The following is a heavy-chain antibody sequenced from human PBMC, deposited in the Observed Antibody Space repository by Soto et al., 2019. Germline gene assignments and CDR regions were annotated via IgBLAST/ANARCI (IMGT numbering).Heavy chain of an antibody. V-gene: IGHV1-69*13. Sequence: SVKVSCKASGGTFSSYAINWVRQAPGQGLEWMGGVIPIFGTANYAQKFQGRVTITADESTSTAYMELSSLRSEDTAVYYCARPVEMATISRSYLFYWGQGTLVTVSS. CDR2: VIPIFGTA. CDR3: ARPVEMATISRSYLFY. CDR1: GGTFSSYA. D-gene: IGHD5-12*01. J-gene: IGHJ4*02.